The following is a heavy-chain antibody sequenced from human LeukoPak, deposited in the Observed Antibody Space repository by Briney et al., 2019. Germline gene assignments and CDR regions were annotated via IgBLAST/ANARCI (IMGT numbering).Heavy chain of an antibody. D-gene: IGHD5-24*01. J-gene: IGHJ4*02. CDR3: ARDYKYAFDN. CDR2: IGIDSGNT. CDR1: GFTFSDYS. V-gene: IGHV3-48*01. Sequence: GGSLRLSCAASGFTFSDYSMNWVRQAPGKGLEWISYIGIDSGNTNYADSVKGRLTISGDKAKNSLYLQMNSLRVEDTAVYYCARDYKYAFDNWGQGTLVTVSS.